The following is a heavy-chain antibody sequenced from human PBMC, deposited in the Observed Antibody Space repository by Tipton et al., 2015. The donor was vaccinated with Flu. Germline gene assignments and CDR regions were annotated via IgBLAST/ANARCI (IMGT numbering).Heavy chain of an antibody. Sequence: TLSLTCTVSGGSISSGSYYWSWIRQPAGKGLKWIGRIYTSGSTNYNPSLKSRVTIPVDTSKNQFSLKLSSVTAADTAVYYCARERDVLLWFGELGYFDYWGQGTLFTVSS. V-gene: IGHV4-61*02. CDR3: ARERDVLLWFGELGYFDY. J-gene: IGHJ4*02. D-gene: IGHD3-10*01. CDR2: IYTSGST. CDR1: GGSISSGSYY.